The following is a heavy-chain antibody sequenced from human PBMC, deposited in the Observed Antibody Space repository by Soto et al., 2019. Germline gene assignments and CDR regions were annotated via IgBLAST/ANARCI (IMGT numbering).Heavy chain of an antibody. Sequence: GGSLRLSCAASGITFSSSWMHWVRQAPGKGLVWVSRINSDGSSTSYADSVRGRFTISRDNDKNPLYPQMNSLRAEDTAVYYRAGLAVAENYYSYGMDVWRQETTVTVA. CDR1: GITFSSSW. J-gene: IGHJ6*02. D-gene: IGHD6-19*01. CDR2: INSDGSST. CDR3: AGLAVAENYYSYGMDV. V-gene: IGHV3-74*01.